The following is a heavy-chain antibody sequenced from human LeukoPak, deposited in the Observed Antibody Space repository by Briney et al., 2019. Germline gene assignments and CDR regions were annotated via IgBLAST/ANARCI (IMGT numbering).Heavy chain of an antibody. J-gene: IGHJ4*02. Sequence: SETLSLTCTVSGGSISSSSYYWGWIRQPPGKGLEWIGSIYYSGSTYDNPSLKSRVTISVDTSKNQFSLKLSSVTAAGTAVYYCASLRERSYYARGFDYWGQGTLVTVSS. V-gene: IGHV4-39*01. CDR1: GGSISSSSYY. D-gene: IGHD1-26*01. CDR3: ASLRERSYYARGFDY. CDR2: IYYSGST.